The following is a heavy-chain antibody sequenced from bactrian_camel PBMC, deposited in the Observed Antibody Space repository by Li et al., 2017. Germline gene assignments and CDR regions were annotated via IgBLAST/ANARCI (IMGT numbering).Heavy chain of an antibody. J-gene: IGHJ4*01. CDR2: IYTGGGST. D-gene: IGHD3*01. CDR1: GFTFSSYY. V-gene: IGHV3-2*01. CDR3: AADPPRGPPVWVGRY. Sequence: HVQLVESGGGLVQPGGSLRLSCAASGFTFSSYYMSWVRQAPGKGLEWVSSIYTGGGSTYYADSVKGRFTISKDNAKNTLYLQMNNLKPEDTAVYYCAADPPRGPPVWVGRYWGQGTQVTVS.